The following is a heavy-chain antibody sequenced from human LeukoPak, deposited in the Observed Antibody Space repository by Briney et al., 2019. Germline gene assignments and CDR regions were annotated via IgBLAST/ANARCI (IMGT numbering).Heavy chain of an antibody. CDR3: ARSEYSYGADAFDI. CDR1: GGSFSGYY. J-gene: IGHJ3*02. Sequence: KPSETLSLTCAVYGGSFSGYYWSWIRQPPGKGLEWIGYTYYSGSTNYSPSLKSRVTISVDTSKNQFSLKLSSVTAADTAVYYCARSEYSYGADAFDIWGQGTMVTVSS. D-gene: IGHD5-18*01. CDR2: TYYSGST. V-gene: IGHV4-59*01.